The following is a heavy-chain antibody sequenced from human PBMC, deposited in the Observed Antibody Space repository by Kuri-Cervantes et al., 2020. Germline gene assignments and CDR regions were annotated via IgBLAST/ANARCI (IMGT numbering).Heavy chain of an antibody. Sequence: SCAASGFTFSSYSMNWVRQAPGKGLEWVSSISSSSSYIYYADSVKGRFTISRDNAKNSLYLQMNSLRAEDTAVYYCAREGQGYCSSTSCPFDYWGQGTLVTVSS. CDR3: AREGQGYCSSTSCPFDY. CDR2: ISSSSSYI. CDR1: GFTFSSYS. J-gene: IGHJ4*02. D-gene: IGHD2-2*01. V-gene: IGHV3-21*01.